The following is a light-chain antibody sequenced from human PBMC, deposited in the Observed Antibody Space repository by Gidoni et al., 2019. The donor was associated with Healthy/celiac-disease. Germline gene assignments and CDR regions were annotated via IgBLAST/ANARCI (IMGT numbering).Light chain of an antibody. V-gene: IGKV1-39*01. Sequence: DIQMTQSPSSLSASVGDRVTITCRASQSISSYLNWYQQKPGKAPKLLTYAASSLQSGVTSRFSGSGSGTDFTLTISSLQHEDFATYYCQQSYSTPRLTFGGGTKVEIK. J-gene: IGKJ4*01. CDR3: QQSYSTPRLT. CDR1: QSISSY. CDR2: AAS.